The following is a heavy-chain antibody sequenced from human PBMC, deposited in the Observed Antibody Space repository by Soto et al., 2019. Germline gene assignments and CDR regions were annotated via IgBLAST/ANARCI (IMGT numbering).Heavy chain of an antibody. V-gene: IGHV3-48*03. CDR1: GFTFSSYE. Sequence: GGSLRLSCAASGFTFSSYEMNWVRQAPGKGLEWVSYISSSGSTIYYADSVKGRFTISRDNAKNSLYLQMNSLRAEDTAVYYCAAGSTSRYGMDVWGQGTTVTVYS. CDR3: AAGSTSRYGMDV. CDR2: ISSSGSTI. D-gene: IGHD2-2*01. J-gene: IGHJ6*02.